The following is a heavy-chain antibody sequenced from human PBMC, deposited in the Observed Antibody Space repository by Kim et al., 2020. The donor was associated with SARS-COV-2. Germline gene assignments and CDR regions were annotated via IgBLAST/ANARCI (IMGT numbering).Heavy chain of an antibody. J-gene: IGHJ4*02. V-gene: IGHV3-48*01. D-gene: IGHD1-1*01. CDR1: GFTFSSYS. CDR2: ISSSSSTI. Sequence: GSLTLSCAASGFTFSSYSMNWVRQAPGKGLEWVSYISSSSSTIYYADSVKGRFTISRDNAKNALYLQMNSLRAEDTALYYCARDRNEYYFDYWGQGTLV. CDR3: ARDRNEYYFDY.